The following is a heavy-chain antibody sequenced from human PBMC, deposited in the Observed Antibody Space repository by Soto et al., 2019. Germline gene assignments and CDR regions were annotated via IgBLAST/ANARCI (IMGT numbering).Heavy chain of an antibody. J-gene: IGHJ4*02. V-gene: IGHV3-13*04. CDR3: ARAKTGALGLGFDY. CDR1: GFTFSSYD. Sequence: EVQLVESGGGLVQPGGSLRLSCAASGFTFSSYDMHWVRQATGKGLEWVSAIGTAGDTYYPGSVKGRFTISRENAKNSLYLQMNSLRAGDTAVYYCARAKTGALGLGFDYWGQGTLVTVSS. D-gene: IGHD7-27*01. CDR2: IGTAGDT.